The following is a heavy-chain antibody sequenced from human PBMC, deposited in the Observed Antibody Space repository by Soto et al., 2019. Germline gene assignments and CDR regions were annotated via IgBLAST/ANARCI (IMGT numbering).Heavy chain of an antibody. Sequence: EVQLVESGGGLVQPGGSLRLSCAASGFTFSSYWMSWVRQAPGKGLEWVANIKQDGREKYYVDSVKGGFTISRDNAKNKLYLQMNSRRDEDTAVYSCARDCPAAVDYWGQGTLVTVSS. V-gene: IGHV3-7*04. CDR1: GFTFSSYW. CDR2: IKQDGREK. CDR3: ARDCPAAVDY. D-gene: IGHD6-13*01. J-gene: IGHJ4*02.